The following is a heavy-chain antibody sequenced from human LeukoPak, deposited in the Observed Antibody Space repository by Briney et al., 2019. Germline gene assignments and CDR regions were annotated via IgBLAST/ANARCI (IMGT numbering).Heavy chain of an antibody. J-gene: IGHJ4*02. Sequence: PGGSLRLSCAASGFTFSSYSMNWVRQAPGKGLEWASSISGSSLYIYYADSVKGRFTISRDNAKNSLYLQMNSLKTEDTALYYCTRLEDIVATSNFDFWGQGTLVTVSS. D-gene: IGHD5-12*01. CDR2: ISGSSLYI. V-gene: IGHV3-21*04. CDR1: GFTFSSYS. CDR3: TRLEDIVATSNFDF.